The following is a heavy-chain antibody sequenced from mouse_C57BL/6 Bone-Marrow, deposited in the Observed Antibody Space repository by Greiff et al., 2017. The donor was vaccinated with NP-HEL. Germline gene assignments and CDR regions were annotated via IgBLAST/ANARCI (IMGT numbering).Heavy chain of an antibody. V-gene: IGHV1-26*01. CDR3: ARGPGAMDY. CDR2: INPNNGGT. J-gene: IGHJ4*01. Sequence: EVQLQQSGPELVKPGASVKISCKASGYTFTDYYMNWVKQSHGKSLEWIGDINPNNGGTSYNQKFKGKATLTVDKSSSTAYMELRSLTSEDSAVYYCARGPGAMDYWGQGTSVTVSS. CDR1: GYTFTDYY.